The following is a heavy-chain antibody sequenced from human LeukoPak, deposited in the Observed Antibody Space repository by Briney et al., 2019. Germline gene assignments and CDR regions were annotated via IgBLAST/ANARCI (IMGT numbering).Heavy chain of an antibody. D-gene: IGHD5-24*01. Sequence: GGSLRLSCAASGFTFSSYGMHWVRQAPGKGLEWVAVISYDGSNKYYADSVKGRFTISRDNSKNTLYLQMNSLSAEDTAVYYCARHGYNYGFDYWGQGTLVTVSS. V-gene: IGHV3-30*03. CDR1: GFTFSSYG. CDR2: ISYDGSNK. J-gene: IGHJ4*02. CDR3: ARHGYNYGFDY.